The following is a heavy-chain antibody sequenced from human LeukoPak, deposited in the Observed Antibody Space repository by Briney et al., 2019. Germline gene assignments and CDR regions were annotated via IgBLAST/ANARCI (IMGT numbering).Heavy chain of an antibody. Sequence: GGSLRLSCAASGFTFSSCAMGWVRQAPGKGLEWVSAISGSGGRPYYADSVKGRFTISRDNSKNTLYLQMNSLRAEDTAVYYCARHPEPGYCSSTSCHESYFDYWGQGTLVTVSS. CDR3: ARHPEPGYCSSTSCHESYFDY. V-gene: IGHV3-23*01. J-gene: IGHJ4*02. CDR1: GFTFSSCA. D-gene: IGHD2-2*01. CDR2: ISGSGGRP.